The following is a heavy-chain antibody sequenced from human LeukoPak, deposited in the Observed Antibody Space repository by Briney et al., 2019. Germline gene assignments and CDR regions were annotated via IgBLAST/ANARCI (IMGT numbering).Heavy chain of an antibody. J-gene: IGHJ4*02. D-gene: IGHD4-11*01. CDR2: IIPIFGTA. Sequence: ASVKVSCKASGGTFSSYAISWVRQAPGQGLEWMGGIIPIFGTANYAQKFQGRVTITTDESTSTAYMELSSLRSEHTAVYYCGPGYSNYIDYWGQGTLVTVSS. V-gene: IGHV1-69*05. CDR1: GGTFSSYA. CDR3: GPGYSNYIDY.